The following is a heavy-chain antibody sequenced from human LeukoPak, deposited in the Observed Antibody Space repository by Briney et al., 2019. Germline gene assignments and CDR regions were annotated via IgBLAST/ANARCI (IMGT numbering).Heavy chain of an antibody. CDR2: ISPNSGGT. D-gene: IGHD2-15*01. J-gene: IGHJ4*02. CDR3: ARGVVTPYCSGGSCYSPSGFDY. Sequence: ASVKVSCKASGYTFTGYYMHWVRQAPGQGLEWMGWISPNSGGTNYAQKLQGRVTMTTDTSTSTAYMELRSLRSDDTAVYYCARGVVTPYCSGGSCYSPSGFDYWGQGTLVTVSS. V-gene: IGHV1-2*02. CDR1: GYTFTGYY.